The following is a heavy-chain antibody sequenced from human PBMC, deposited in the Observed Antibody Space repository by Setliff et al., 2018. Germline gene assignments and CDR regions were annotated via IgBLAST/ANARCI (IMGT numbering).Heavy chain of an antibody. CDR2: INHSGST. CDR3: RYWSGYYNNDY. J-gene: IGHJ4*02. V-gene: IGHV4-34*01. Sequence: KPSETLSLTCTVYGGSFTNYYWGWIRQSPGKGLEWIGEINHSGSTNYNPSLKSRLAISVDASTNQFSLKLYSVTAADTAVYYCRYWSGYYNNDYWGQGTLVTAPQ. CDR1: GGSFTNYY. D-gene: IGHD3-3*01.